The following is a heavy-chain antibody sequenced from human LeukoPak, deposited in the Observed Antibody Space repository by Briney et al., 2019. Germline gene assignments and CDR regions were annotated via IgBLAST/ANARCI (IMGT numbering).Heavy chain of an antibody. J-gene: IGHJ4*02. CDR1: GFTFSSYG. V-gene: IGHV3-33*06. D-gene: IGHD5-12*01. CDR2: IWYDGSNK. Sequence: GRSLRLSCAASGFTFSSYGMHWVRQAPGKGLEWVAVIWYDGSNKYYADSVKGRFTISRDNSKNTLYLQMNSLRAEDTAVYYCAKGNLVDIVATSDYWGQGTLVTVSS. CDR3: AKGNLVDIVATSDY.